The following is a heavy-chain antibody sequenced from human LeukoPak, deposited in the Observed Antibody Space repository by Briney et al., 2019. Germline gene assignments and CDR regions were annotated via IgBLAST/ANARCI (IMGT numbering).Heavy chain of an antibody. CDR2: IYRSGNT. CDR1: GYSISSGYY. J-gene: IGHJ4*02. V-gene: IGHV4-38-2*02. CDR3: ARSEGYYDSSGYSKFDY. D-gene: IGHD3-22*01. Sequence: SETLSLTCTVSGYSISSGYYWGWIRQPPGKGLEWVGDIYRSGNTYYTPSLKSRVTISVDTSKNQFSLKLSSVTAADTAVYYCARSEGYYDSSGYSKFDYWGQGTLVTVSS.